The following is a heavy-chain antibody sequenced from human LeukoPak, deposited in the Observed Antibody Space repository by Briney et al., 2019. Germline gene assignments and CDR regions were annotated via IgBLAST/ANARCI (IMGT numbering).Heavy chain of an antibody. V-gene: IGHV4-31*03. CDR2: IYYSGST. CDR1: GGSISSGGYY. D-gene: IGHD6-19*01. Sequence: SETLSLTCTVSGGSISSGGYYWSWIRQHPGKGLEWIGYIYYSGSTYYNPSLKSRVTISVDTSKTQFSLKLSSVTAADTAVYYCARHRSGWYGVDYWGQGTLVTVSS. J-gene: IGHJ4*02. CDR3: ARHRSGWYGVDY.